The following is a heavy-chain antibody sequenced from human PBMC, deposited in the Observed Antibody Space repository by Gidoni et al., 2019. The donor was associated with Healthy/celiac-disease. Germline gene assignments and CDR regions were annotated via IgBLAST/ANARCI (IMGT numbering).Heavy chain of an antibody. J-gene: IGHJ6*02. CDR1: GGSISSYY. Sequence: QVQLQESGPGLVKPSETLSLTCPVSGGSISSYYWSWIRQPPGKGLEWIGYIYYSGSTNYNPSLKSRVTISVDTSKNQFSLKLSSVTAADTAVYYWARDSIVGATLGDYYYGMDVWGQGTTVTVSS. D-gene: IGHD1-26*01. V-gene: IGHV4-59*01. CDR3: ARDSIVGATLGDYYYGMDV. CDR2: IYYSGST.